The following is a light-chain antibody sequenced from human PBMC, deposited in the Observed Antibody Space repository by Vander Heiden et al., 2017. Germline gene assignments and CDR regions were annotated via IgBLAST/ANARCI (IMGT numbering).Light chain of an antibody. V-gene: IGKV3-20*01. Sequence: EIVLTQSPDTLSLSPGERATLSCRASQSVNTNFLAWYQQKPGHAPRLLMSGASSTATGVPDRFSGRSSGTYFTLIISILDSEDCAVYFCQHYGTSPDTFGQGTRLELK. CDR3: QHYGTSPDT. CDR2: GAS. CDR1: QSVNTNF. J-gene: IGKJ5*01.